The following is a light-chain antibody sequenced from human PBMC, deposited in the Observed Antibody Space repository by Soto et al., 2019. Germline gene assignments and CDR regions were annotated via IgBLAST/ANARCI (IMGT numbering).Light chain of an antibody. CDR3: QQYGRSPWT. CDR2: GAS. CDR1: QDIRSS. V-gene: IGKV3-15*01. Sequence: EIVMTQSPATLSVSPGERVTLSCRASQDIRSSLAWYQQKPGQAPRLLIYGASIRATGVPATFSGSGSGTEFTLSISSLQSEDFAVYYCQQYGRSPWTFGQGTKVEVK. J-gene: IGKJ1*01.